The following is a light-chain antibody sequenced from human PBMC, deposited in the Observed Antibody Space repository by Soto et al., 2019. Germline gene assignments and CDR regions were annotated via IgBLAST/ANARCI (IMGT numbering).Light chain of an antibody. V-gene: IGKV1-33*01. CDR1: QDISNY. J-gene: IGKJ4*01. Sequence: SQDISNYLNWYQQIPGKAPRLLIYDASNLETGVPSRFSGSVFQADFSLPISCAVPEDIPTHSCHLYDNRPLTVGVGTKVDIK. CDR2: DAS. CDR3: HLYDNRPLT.